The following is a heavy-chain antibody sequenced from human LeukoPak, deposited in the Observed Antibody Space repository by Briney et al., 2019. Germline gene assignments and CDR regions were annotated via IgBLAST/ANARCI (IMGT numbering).Heavy chain of an antibody. CDR3: AKGRGWEASYYYYYMDV. D-gene: IGHD1-26*01. J-gene: IGHJ6*03. CDR1: GFTFSSYG. V-gene: IGHV3-30*02. Sequence: GGSLRLSCAASGFTFSSYGLHWVRQAPGKGLEWVAFIRFDGSIKYYADSVKGRFTISRDNSKNTLYLQMNSLGAEDTAVYYCAKGRGWEASYYYYYMDVWGKGTTVTISS. CDR2: IRFDGSIK.